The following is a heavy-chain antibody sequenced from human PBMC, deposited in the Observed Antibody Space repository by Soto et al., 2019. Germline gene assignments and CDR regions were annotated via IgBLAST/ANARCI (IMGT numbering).Heavy chain of an antibody. CDR2: IKSDGSST. V-gene: IGHV3-23*01. J-gene: IGHJ4*02. Sequence: EVQLLESGGDLVQPGGSLRPSCVGSGFSFDNYGMSWVRQAPGKGLEWVSAIKSDGSSTYYAASVKDRFTISRDNSKNTLYLQLNSLRAEDTAVYYCAQLGLMTFSHKHYFNHWGRGTLVTVSS. CDR1: GFSFDNYG. D-gene: IGHD3-16*01. CDR3: AQLGLMTFSHKHYFNH.